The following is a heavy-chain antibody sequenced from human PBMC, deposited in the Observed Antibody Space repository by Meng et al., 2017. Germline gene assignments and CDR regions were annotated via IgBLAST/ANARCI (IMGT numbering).Heavy chain of an antibody. CDR1: GGSISSGDYY. CDR2: IYYSGST. CDR3: ARGPLITMIEV. D-gene: IGHD3-22*01. J-gene: IGHJ4*02. Sequence: QVQLQESGPGLVKPSPTLSLTCTVSGGSISSGDYYWSWIRQPPGKGLEWIGYIYYSGSTYYNPSLKSRLTISVDTSKKQFSLKLTSVTAADTAVYYCARGPLITMIEVWGQGTLVTVSS. V-gene: IGHV4-30-4*01.